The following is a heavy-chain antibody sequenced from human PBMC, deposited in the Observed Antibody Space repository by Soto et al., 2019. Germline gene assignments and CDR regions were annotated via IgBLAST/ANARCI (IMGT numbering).Heavy chain of an antibody. CDR2: ISYDGSIN. D-gene: IGHD3-9*01. CDR1: GFTFSSYG. V-gene: IGHV3-30*18. Sequence: GGSLRLSCAASGFTFSSYGMHWVRQAPGKGLEWVAVISYDGSINYYADSVKCRFTISRDNSKNTLYLQMNSLRAEDTAVYYCAKDPLRYFDWPQGMDVWGQGTTVT. CDR3: AKDPLRYFDWPQGMDV. J-gene: IGHJ6*02.